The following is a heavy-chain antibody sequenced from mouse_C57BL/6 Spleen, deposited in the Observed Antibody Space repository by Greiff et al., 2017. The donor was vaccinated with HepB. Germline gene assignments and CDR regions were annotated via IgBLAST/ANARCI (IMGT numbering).Heavy chain of an antibody. V-gene: IGHV1-5*01. CDR1: GYTFTSYW. Sequence: EVQLQQSGTVLARPGASVKMSCKTSGYTFTSYWMHWVKQRPGQGLEWIGAIYPGNSDTSYNQKFKGKAKLTAVTSASTAYMGLSSLTNEDSAVYYCTRRGGSSSNYFDYWGQGTTLTVSS. D-gene: IGHD1-1*01. CDR2: IYPGNSDT. CDR3: TRRGGSSSNYFDY. J-gene: IGHJ2*01.